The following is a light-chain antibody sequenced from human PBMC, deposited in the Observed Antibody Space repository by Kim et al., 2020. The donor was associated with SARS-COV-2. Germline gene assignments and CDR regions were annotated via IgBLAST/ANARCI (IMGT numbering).Light chain of an antibody. J-gene: IGKJ3*01. Sequence: DIQMTQSPSSLSASVGDRVTITCRTTQSISSHLNWYQQKQGRAPKLLISAASTLQGGVPSRFSGSGSETDLTLTISSLQPEDFATYFCQQSYCTPFTFGPGTKVDIK. CDR1: QSISSH. V-gene: IGKV1-39*01. CDR2: AAS. CDR3: QQSYCTPFT.